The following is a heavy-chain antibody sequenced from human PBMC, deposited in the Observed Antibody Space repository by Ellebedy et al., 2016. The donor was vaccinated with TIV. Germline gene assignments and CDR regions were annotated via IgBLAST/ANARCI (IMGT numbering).Heavy chain of an antibody. V-gene: IGHV1-46*01. D-gene: IGHD1-20*01. CDR3: ARGGWYKRNDVRWFDP. Sequence: ASVKVSXXTSGYSFITYYMHWVRQASGQGLEWMGIFDPTGGSTTYAQKFQGRVTLTSDTSTSTVYMQLSSLRSEDTAVYYCARGGWYKRNDVRWFDPWGQGTLVTVSS. CDR2: FDPTGGST. J-gene: IGHJ5*02. CDR1: GYSFITYY.